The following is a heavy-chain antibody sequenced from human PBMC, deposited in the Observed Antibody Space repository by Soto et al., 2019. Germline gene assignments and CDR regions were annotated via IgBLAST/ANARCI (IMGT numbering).Heavy chain of an antibody. J-gene: IGHJ3*02. CDR2: INHSGST. Sequence: QVQLQQWCEGLLKPSETLSLTCAVYGGSFSGYYWSWIRQPPGKGLEWIGEINHSGSTNYNPSLKSRVPILGGTAKDQFPLKVGSGTAAETGCYLLAGAPLAPNGFYIWGQGAIVPLPS. CDR1: GGSFSGYY. CDR3: AGAPLAPNGFYI. V-gene: IGHV4-34*06. D-gene: IGHD1-26*01.